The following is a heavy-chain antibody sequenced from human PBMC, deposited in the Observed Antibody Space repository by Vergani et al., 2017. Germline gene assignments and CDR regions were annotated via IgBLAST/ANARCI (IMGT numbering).Heavy chain of an antibody. J-gene: IGHJ5*02. Sequence: EVQLVESGGGLVQPGGSLRLSCAASGVTFSSYWMHWVRQAPGKGLVGVSRINSDGSSTRYADSVKGRFSISRDNAKNTLYLQMNSLRAEDTAVYYCARERLRNWFDPWGQGTLVTVSS. V-gene: IGHV3-74*01. CDR3: ARERLRNWFDP. D-gene: IGHD6-25*01. CDR1: GVTFSSYW. CDR2: INSDGSST.